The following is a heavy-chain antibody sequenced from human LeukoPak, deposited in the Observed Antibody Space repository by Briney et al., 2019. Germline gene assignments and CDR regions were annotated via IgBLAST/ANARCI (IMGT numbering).Heavy chain of an antibody. V-gene: IGHV4-31*03. D-gene: IGHD3-9*01. CDR3: ARGAILTGLDY. Sequence: PSETLSLTCTVSGGSISSGGYYWSWIRRHPGKGLEWIGYIYYSGSTYYNPSLKSRVTISVDTSKNQFSLKLSSVTAADTAAYYCARGAILTGLDYWGQGTLVTVSS. CDR2: IYYSGST. J-gene: IGHJ4*02. CDR1: GGSISSGGYY.